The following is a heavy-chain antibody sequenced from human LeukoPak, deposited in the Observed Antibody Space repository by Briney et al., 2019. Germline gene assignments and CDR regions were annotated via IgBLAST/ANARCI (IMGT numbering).Heavy chain of an antibody. J-gene: IGHJ5*02. Sequence: SETLSLTCAVYGGSFSGYYWSWIRQPPGKGLEWIGEINHSGSTNYNPSLKSRVTISVDTSKNQFSLKLSSVTAADTAVYYWARGPYDYVWGSYRYRNWFDPWGQGTLVTVSS. CDR3: ARGPYDYVWGSYRYRNWFDP. CDR1: GGSFSGYY. D-gene: IGHD3-16*02. V-gene: IGHV4-34*01. CDR2: INHSGST.